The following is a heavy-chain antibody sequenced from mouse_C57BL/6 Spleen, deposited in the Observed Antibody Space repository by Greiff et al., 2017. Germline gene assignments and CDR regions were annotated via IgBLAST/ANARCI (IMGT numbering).Heavy chain of an antibody. D-gene: IGHD1-1*01. J-gene: IGHJ4*01. CDR2: IYPGSGST. CDR1: GYTFTSYW. V-gene: IGHV1-55*01. Sequence: VKLVESGAELVKPGASVKMSCKASGYTFTSYWITWVKQRPGQGLEWIGDIYPGSGSTNYNEKFKSKATLTVDTSSSTAYMQLSSLTSEDSAVYYCARCGNSHYAMDYWGQGTSVTVSS. CDR3: ARCGNSHYAMDY.